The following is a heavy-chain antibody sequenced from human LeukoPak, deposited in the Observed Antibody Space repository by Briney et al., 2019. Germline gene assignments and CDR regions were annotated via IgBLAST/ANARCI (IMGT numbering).Heavy chain of an antibody. J-gene: IGHJ4*02. CDR2: INGSGGST. D-gene: IGHD2/OR15-2a*01. Sequence: GGSLRLSCAASGFTFSSYAMNWVRQAPGKGLEWVSGINGSGGSTYYAVSVKGRFTISRDNSKNTLYLQMNSLRAKDTAVYYCAKGPLSHFDYWGQGTLVTVSS. V-gene: IGHV3-23*01. CDR1: GFTFSSYA. CDR3: AKGPLSHFDY.